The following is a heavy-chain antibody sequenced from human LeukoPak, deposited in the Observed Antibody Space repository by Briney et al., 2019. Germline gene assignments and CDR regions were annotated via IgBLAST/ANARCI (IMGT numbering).Heavy chain of an antibody. CDR2: MNPNSGNT. D-gene: IGHD3-9*01. J-gene: IGHJ6*03. V-gene: IGHV1-8*01. CDR3: ARCYSGPFNILTGYSNYYYYYMDV. Sequence: ASVKVSCKASGYTFTSYDINWVRQATGQGLEWMGWMNPNSGNTGYAQKFQGRVTMTRNTSISTAYMELSSLRSEDTAVYYCARCYSGPFNILTGYSNYYYYYMDVWGKGTTVTISS. CDR1: GYTFTSYD.